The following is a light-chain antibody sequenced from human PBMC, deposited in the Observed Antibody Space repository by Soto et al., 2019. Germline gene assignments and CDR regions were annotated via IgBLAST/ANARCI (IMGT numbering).Light chain of an antibody. V-gene: IGKV1-5*03. CDR2: KPS. CDR3: QQYNGYGSWT. CDR1: QSIVGW. J-gene: IGKJ1*01. Sequence: DIQMTQSPSNLSASVGDRVTITCRASQSIVGWLAWYQQKPGKAPQLLIYKPSTLESGVPSRFSGSASGTEFILTISSRQPDDFATYYFQQYNGYGSWTFGQGTRVEIK.